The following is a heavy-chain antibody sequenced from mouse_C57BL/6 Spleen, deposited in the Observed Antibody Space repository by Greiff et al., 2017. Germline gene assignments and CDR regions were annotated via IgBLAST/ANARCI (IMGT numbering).Heavy chain of an antibody. CDR1: GYSFTSYY. D-gene: IGHD1-1*01. Sequence: VQLQQSGPELVKPGASVKISCKASGYSFTSYYIHWVKQRPGQGLEWIGWIYPGSGNTKYNEKFKGKATLTADTSSSTAYMQLSSLTSEDSAVYYCARGGTTVVDQAWFAYWGQGTLVTVSA. CDR2: IYPGSGNT. CDR3: ARGGTTVVDQAWFAY. J-gene: IGHJ3*01. V-gene: IGHV1-66*01.